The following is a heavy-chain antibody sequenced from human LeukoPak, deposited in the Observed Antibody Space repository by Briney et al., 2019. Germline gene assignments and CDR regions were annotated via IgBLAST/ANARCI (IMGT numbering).Heavy chain of an antibody. Sequence: GGSLRLSCAASGLTFSKAWMSWVRQAPGKGLEWVGRVKSKTDGGTTDYAAPVKGRFTISRDDSKNTLYLQMNSLKTEDTAVYYCTTSIAATDGFDYWGQGTLVTVSS. V-gene: IGHV3-15*01. CDR3: TTSIAATDGFDY. D-gene: IGHD6-13*01. CDR1: GLTFSKAW. CDR2: VKSKTDGGTT. J-gene: IGHJ4*02.